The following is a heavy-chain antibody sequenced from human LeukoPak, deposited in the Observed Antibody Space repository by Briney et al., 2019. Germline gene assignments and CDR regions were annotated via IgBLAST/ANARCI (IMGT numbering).Heavy chain of an antibody. J-gene: IGHJ6*02. Sequence: GGSLRLSCAASGFTFSTYSMNWVRQAPGKGLEWVSSISSDSKYIFYADSLKGRFTISRDNAKNSLYLQIISLRAEDTAVYYCATPSRIQLWSIASSYYYGMDVWGQGTTVTVSS. CDR3: ATPSRIQLWSIASSYYYGMDV. D-gene: IGHD5-18*01. V-gene: IGHV3-21*01. CDR1: GFTFSTYS. CDR2: ISSDSKYI.